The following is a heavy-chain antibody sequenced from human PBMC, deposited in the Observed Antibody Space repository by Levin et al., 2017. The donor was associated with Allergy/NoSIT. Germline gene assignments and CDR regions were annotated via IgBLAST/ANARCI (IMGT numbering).Heavy chain of an antibody. D-gene: IGHD1-26*01. V-gene: IGHV3-48*03. CDR3: ARGAVGGDVGSFDL. CDR1: GFTFSSYE. CDR2: ISSSGGTM. Sequence: GGSLRLSCAASGFTFSSYEMNWVRQAPGKGPEWVSYISSSGGTMYYADSVKGRFTISRDNSLYLQIDSLRAEDTALYYCARGAVGGDVGSFDLWGQGTMVTVSS. J-gene: IGHJ3*01.